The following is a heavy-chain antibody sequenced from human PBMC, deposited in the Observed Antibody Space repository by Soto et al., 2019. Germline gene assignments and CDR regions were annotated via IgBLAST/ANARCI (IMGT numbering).Heavy chain of an antibody. CDR2: IIPIFGTA. V-gene: IGHV1-69*06. CDR3: ARDPRVTYYDFWSGYWGGMDV. J-gene: IGHJ6*02. CDR1: GGTFSSYA. Sequence: SVKVSCKASGGTFSSYAISWVRQAPGQGLEWMGGIIPIFGTANYAQKFQGRVTITADKSTSTAYMELSSQRSKDTAVYYCARDPRVTYYDFWSGYWGGMDVWGQGTTVTVSS. D-gene: IGHD3-3*01.